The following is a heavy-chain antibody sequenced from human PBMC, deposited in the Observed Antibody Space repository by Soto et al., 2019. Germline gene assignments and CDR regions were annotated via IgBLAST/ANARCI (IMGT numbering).Heavy chain of an antibody. CDR3: ASNDFWSGYYTTPYFDY. Sequence: PGGSLRLSWAASGLTCSSYGMRWVRQATGKGLEWVAVISYDGSNKYYADSVKGRFTISRDNSKNTLYLQMNSLRAEDTAVYYCASNDFWSGYYTTPYFDYWGQGTLVTVSS. V-gene: IGHV3-30*03. J-gene: IGHJ4*02. CDR1: GLTCSSYG. D-gene: IGHD3-3*01. CDR2: ISYDGSNK.